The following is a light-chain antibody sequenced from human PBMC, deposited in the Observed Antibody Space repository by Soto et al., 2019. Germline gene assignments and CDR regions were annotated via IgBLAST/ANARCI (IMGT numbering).Light chain of an antibody. CDR2: DTS. Sequence: EIVLTQSPATLSLSPGERATLSCRASQSVISYLAWFQQRPGQAPRLLIYDTSNRATGIPARFSGSGSGTDFTLTISSVEPEDVAGYYCQQRYMWPPITFGHETRLAIK. J-gene: IGKJ5*01. CDR3: QQRYMWPPIT. CDR1: QSVISY. V-gene: IGKV3-11*01.